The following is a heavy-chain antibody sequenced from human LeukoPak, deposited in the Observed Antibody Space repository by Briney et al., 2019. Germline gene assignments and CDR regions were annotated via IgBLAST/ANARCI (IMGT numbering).Heavy chain of an antibody. J-gene: IGHJ4*02. CDR3: ATFGLGLRYFED. V-gene: IGHV3-11*04. D-gene: IGHD3-9*01. CDR1: GFTFSDYY. Sequence: GGSLRLSCAASGFTFSDYYMSWIRQAPGKGLEGVSYISSSGSTIYYADSVKGRLTISRDNAKNSLYLQMNRLRAEDTAVFYCATFGLGLRYFEDRGQGTLVTVSS. CDR2: ISSSGSTI.